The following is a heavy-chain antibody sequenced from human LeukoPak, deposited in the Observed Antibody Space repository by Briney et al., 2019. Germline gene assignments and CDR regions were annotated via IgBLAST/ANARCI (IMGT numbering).Heavy chain of an antibody. J-gene: IGHJ6*02. CDR1: GFTVSSDY. CDR2: IYSGGST. V-gene: IGHV3-66*04. Sequence: GGSLRLSCAASGFTVSSDYMSWVRQAPGKGLEWVSTIYSGGSTYYADSVKGRFTVSRDNSKNTLYLQMNSLRAEDTAVYYCARHPGLPNGMDVWGQGTTVTVSS. CDR3: ARHPGLPNGMDV.